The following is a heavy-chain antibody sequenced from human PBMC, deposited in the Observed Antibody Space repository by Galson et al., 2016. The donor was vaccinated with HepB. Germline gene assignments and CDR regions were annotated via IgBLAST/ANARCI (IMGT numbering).Heavy chain of an antibody. CDR2: INTDTSDR. V-gene: IGHV1-18*01. CDR1: GYNFLSNG. D-gene: IGHD2-15*01. CDR3: ARAGYCTGARCYSEGLDV. J-gene: IGHJ6*02. Sequence: SVKVSCKASGYNFLSNGITWVRQAPGQGLEWMGWINTDTSDRIYTHSLQDRVTMTTDTSTNTAYMELGSLTSDDTAVYYCARAGYCTGARCYSEGLDVWGQGTTVTVSS.